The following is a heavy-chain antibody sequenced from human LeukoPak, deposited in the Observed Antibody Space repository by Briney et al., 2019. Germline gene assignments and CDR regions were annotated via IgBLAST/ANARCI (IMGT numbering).Heavy chain of an antibody. V-gene: IGHV3-30*04. Sequence: GGSLRLSCTASGFTFSTYPIHWVRQAPGKGLEWVAVIADDGKDKHYVESVKGRFTISRDNSKNTLYLQMNSLRVEDTAVYYCARDRHVAAAGYYFDYWGQGTLVTVSS. CDR1: GFTFSTYP. J-gene: IGHJ4*02. CDR3: ARDRHVAAAGYYFDY. CDR2: IADDGKDK. D-gene: IGHD6-25*01.